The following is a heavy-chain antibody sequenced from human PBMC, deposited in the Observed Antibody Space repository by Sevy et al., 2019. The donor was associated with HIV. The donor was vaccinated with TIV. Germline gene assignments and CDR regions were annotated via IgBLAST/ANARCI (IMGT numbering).Heavy chain of an antibody. CDR3: TRGRRVYADYGVDY. Sequence: GGSLRLSCTASGFTFGEYSMSWFSQAPGKGLEWVSFIRSEVYGGTTEYAASVKGGFTISRDDSKSIAYLQMSSLKTEDTAVYYCTRGRRVYADYGVDYWGQGTLVTVSS. CDR2: IRSEVYGGTT. J-gene: IGHJ4*02. D-gene: IGHD4-17*01. V-gene: IGHV3-49*03. CDR1: GFTFGEYS.